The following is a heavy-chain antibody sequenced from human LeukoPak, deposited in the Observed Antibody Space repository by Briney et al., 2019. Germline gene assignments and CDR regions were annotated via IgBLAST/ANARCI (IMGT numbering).Heavy chain of an antibody. Sequence: SETLSLTCAVYGGSFSGYYWSWIRQPPGKGLEWIGEIDHSGSTNYNPSLKSRVTISVDTSKNQFSLKLSSVTAADTAVYYCARGRRRDGYTTRDYWGQGTLVTVSS. CDR1: GGSFSGYY. CDR2: IDHSGST. D-gene: IGHD5-24*01. J-gene: IGHJ4*02. CDR3: ARGRRRDGYTTRDY. V-gene: IGHV4-34*01.